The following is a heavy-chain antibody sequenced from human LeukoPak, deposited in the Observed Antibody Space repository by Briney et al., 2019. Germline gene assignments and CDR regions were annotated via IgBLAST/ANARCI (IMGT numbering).Heavy chain of an antibody. V-gene: IGHV3-23*01. CDR2: ISGSGGST. Sequence: GGSLRLSCAASGFTFSSYAMSWVRQAPGKGLEWVSAISGSGGSTYYADSVKGRFTISRDNSKSTLYLQMHSLTAEDTAVYYCAKAGGSGSSFVYYFDYWGQGTLVTVSS. D-gene: IGHD3-10*01. CDR3: AKAGGSGSSFVYYFDY. J-gene: IGHJ4*02. CDR1: GFTFSSYA.